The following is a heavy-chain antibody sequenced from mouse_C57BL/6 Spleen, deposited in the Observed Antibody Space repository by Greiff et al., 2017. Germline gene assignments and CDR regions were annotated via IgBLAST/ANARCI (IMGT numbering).Heavy chain of an antibody. V-gene: IGHV1-18*01. Sequence: VQLQQSGPELVQPGASVKIPCKASGYTFTDYNMDWVKQSHGKSLEWIGDINPNNGGTIYNQKFKGKATLTVDKSSSTAYMELRSLTSEDTAVYYCARSGTVVATNAMDYWGQGTSVTVSS. CDR1: GYTFTDYN. CDR2: INPNNGGT. D-gene: IGHD1-1*01. J-gene: IGHJ4*01. CDR3: ARSGTVVATNAMDY.